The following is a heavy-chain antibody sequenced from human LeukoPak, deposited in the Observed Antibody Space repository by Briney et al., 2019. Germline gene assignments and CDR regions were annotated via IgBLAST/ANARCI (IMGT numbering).Heavy chain of an antibody. CDR3: SEGYFEPFAH. J-gene: IGHJ4*02. V-gene: IGHV4-59*02. D-gene: IGHD2/OR15-2a*01. CDR1: GASVSSSH. Sequence: SETLSLTCVVSGASVSSSHWNWIRQLPGKGLEWIGCLSYTGKTDYNPSLTSRVTTSLDTSKNQVSLKLRFVTAADTAVYYCSEGYFEPFAHWGQGILVTVSS. CDR2: LSYTGKT.